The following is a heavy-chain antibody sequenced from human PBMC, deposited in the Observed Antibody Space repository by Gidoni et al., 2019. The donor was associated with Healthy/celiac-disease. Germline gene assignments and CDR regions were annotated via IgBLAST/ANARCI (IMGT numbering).Heavy chain of an antibody. V-gene: IGHV1-46*01. CDR2: INPSGGST. D-gene: IGHD6-6*01. CDR3: ARTRGDSSSSGGSLDY. CDR1: GYTFTSYY. Sequence: QVQLVQSGAEVKKPGASVKVSCKASGYTFTSYYMHWVRQAPGQGLEWMGIINPSGGSTSYAQKFQGRVTMTRDTSTSTVYMELSSLRSEDTAVYYCARTRGDSSSSGGSLDYWGQGTLVTVSS. J-gene: IGHJ4*02.